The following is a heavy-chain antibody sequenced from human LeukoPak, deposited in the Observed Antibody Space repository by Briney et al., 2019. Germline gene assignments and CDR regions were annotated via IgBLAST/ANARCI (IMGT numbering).Heavy chain of an antibody. CDR2: INSDGSST. CDR1: GFTLSSYW. J-gene: IGHJ6*02. V-gene: IGHV3-74*01. Sequence: GGSLRLSCAASGFTLSSYWMHWVRQVPGKGLVCVSRINSDGSSTSYADSVKGRFTISRDNAKNTLYLQMNSLRAEDTAVYYCARAISYTNYGMDVWGQGTTVTVSS. D-gene: IGHD4-11*01. CDR3: ARAISYTNYGMDV.